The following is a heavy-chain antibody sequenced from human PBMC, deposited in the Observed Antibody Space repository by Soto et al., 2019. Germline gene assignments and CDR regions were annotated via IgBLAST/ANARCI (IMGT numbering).Heavy chain of an antibody. CDR3: ARGITMIVVATSMDV. V-gene: IGHV3-30-3*01. CDR1: GFTFSSYA. J-gene: IGHJ6*02. Sequence: GGSLRLSCAASGFTFSSYAMHWVRQAPGKGLEWVAVISYDGSNKYYADSVKGRFTISRDNSKNTLYLQMNSLRAEDTAVYYCARGITMIVVATSMDVWGQGTKVIVAS. CDR2: ISYDGSNK. D-gene: IGHD3-22*01.